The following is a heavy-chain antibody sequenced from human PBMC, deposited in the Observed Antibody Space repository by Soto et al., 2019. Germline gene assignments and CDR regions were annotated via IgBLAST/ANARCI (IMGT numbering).Heavy chain of an antibody. Sequence: SEEVSCKDSGYTFPGYYMHLVRQAPGQGLEWMGWINPNSGGTNYAQKFQGWVTMTRDTSISTAYMELSRLRSDDTAVYYCARVGLTGTSISSLYYGMDVWGQGTTVTVSS. CDR1: GYTFPGYY. J-gene: IGHJ6*02. D-gene: IGHD1-7*01. V-gene: IGHV1-2*04. CDR2: INPNSGGT. CDR3: ARVGLTGTSISSLYYGMDV.